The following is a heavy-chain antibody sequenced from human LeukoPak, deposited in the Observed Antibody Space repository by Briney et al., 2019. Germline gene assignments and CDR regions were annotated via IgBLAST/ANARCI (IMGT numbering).Heavy chain of an antibody. V-gene: IGHV4-4*02. CDR2: IYYSGST. CDR1: GGSISSSNW. Sequence: SETLSLTCAVSGGSISSSNWWSWVRQPPGKGLEWIGYIYYSGSTNYNPSLKSRVTISVDTSKNQFSLKLSSVTAADTAVYYCARGGSYLTSFGYWGQGTLVTVSS. D-gene: IGHD1-26*01. J-gene: IGHJ4*02. CDR3: ARGGSYLTSFGY.